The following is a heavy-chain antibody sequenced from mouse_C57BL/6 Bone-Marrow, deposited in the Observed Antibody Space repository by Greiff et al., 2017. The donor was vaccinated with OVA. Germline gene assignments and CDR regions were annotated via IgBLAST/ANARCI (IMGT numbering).Heavy chain of an antibody. CDR3: TRRQAWFAY. CDR2: IDPETGGT. Sequence: QVHVKQSGAELVRPGASVTLSCKASGYTFTDYEMHWVKQTPVHGLEWIGAIDPETGGTAYNQKFKGKAILTADKSSSTAYMELRSLTSEDSAVYDCTRRQAWFAYWGQGTLVTVSA. CDR1: GYTFTDYE. J-gene: IGHJ3*01. D-gene: IGHD6-1*01. V-gene: IGHV1-15*01.